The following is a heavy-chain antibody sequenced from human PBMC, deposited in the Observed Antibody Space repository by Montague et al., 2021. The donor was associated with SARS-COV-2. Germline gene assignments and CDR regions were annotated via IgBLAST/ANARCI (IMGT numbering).Heavy chain of an antibody. V-gene: IGHV4-59*08. J-gene: IGHJ4*02. D-gene: IGHD4-11*01. Sequence: KYNPSLTSRVTMSVDTSKNQFSLKVNSVTAADTAVYYCARHYSATLPAVYWGQGTLVTV. CDR3: ARHYSATLPAVY.